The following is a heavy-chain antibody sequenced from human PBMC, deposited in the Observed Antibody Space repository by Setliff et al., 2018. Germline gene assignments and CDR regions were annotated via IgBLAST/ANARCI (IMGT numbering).Heavy chain of an antibody. D-gene: IGHD3-22*01. CDR2: IYHSGST. J-gene: IGHJ3*02. Sequence: KTSETLSLTCAVSGGSISSSNWWSWVRQPPGKGLEWIGEIYHSGSTNYNPSLKSRVTISVDKSKNQFSLNLSSVTAADTAMYYCARDYYDSRGSYAFDIWGQGTMVTVSS. CDR1: GGSISSSNW. CDR3: ARDYYDSRGSYAFDI. V-gene: IGHV4-4*02.